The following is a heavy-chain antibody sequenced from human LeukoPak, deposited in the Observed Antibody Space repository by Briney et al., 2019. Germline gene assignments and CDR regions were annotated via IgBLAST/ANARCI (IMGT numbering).Heavy chain of an antibody. Sequence: SETLSLTCTVSGYSISSGYYWSWIRQPPGKGLEWIGYIYYSGSTNYEPSLKSRVTISVDTSKNQFSLNLRSVTAADTAVYFCARGGNWGMFFFDSWGQGTLVTVSP. D-gene: IGHD7-27*01. V-gene: IGHV4-61*01. CDR1: GYSISSGYY. J-gene: IGHJ4*02. CDR2: IYYSGST. CDR3: ARGGNWGMFFFDS.